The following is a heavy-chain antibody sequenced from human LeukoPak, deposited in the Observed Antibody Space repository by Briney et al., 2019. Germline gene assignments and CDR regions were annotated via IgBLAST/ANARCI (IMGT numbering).Heavy chain of an antibody. CDR1: GGSISTYY. J-gene: IGHJ4*02. Sequence: PSETLSLTCTVSGGSISTYYWSWIRQPPGKGLEWLGYIFYTGSTNYNPSLKSRVTMSIDTSKNQFSLKLSSVTAADTAVYYCTRTYSSSSIDYWGQGALVIVSS. D-gene: IGHD6-6*01. CDR3: TRTYSSSSIDY. CDR2: IFYTGST. V-gene: IGHV4-59*01.